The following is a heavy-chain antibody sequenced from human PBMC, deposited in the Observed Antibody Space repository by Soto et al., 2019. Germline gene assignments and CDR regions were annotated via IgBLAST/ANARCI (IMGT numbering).Heavy chain of an antibody. J-gene: IGHJ4*02. CDR2: IHNSGST. CDR3: ARGLSSPSATGI. V-gene: IGHV4-39*01. CDR1: GGSVSSCCNY. D-gene: IGHD6-6*01. Sequence: QPQLQESGPGLVKPSETLSLTCTVSGGSVSSCCNYWGWVRQPPGKGLEWIGSIHNSGSTSYNPAGRSGFPIAVHTPNNQLPPTLTSVTAADTAVYYCARGLSSPSATGIWGQGILVTVSS.